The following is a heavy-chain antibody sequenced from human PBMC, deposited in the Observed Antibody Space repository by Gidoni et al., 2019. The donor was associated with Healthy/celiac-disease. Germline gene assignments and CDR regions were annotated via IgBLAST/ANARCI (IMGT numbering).Heavy chain of an antibody. CDR3: AKISGYCSSTSCYARVGDYFDY. CDR2: ISGSGGST. Sequence: EVQLLESGGGLVQPGGSLRLPFAASVFTFRSDALIWFRQAPGKGLEWVSAISGSGGSTYYADSVKGRFTISRDNSKNTLYLQMNSLRAEDTAVYYCAKISGYCSSTSCYARVGDYFDYWGQGTLVTVSS. CDR1: VFTFRSDA. J-gene: IGHJ4*02. V-gene: IGHV3-23*01. D-gene: IGHD2-2*01.